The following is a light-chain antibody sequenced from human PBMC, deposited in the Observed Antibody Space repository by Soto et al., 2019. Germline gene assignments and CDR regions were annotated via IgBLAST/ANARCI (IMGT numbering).Light chain of an antibody. CDR3: LQHNVFPRT. Sequence: DIPMTQSPSSLSASVGDRVTITCRASQAIRNDLAWYQQKPGRAPKRLIYGSSSVQSGVPSRFSGSGSGTEFTLTISSLQPEDFATYYCLQHNVFPRTFGQGTKVEIK. V-gene: IGKV1-17*01. CDR2: GSS. CDR1: QAIRND. J-gene: IGKJ1*01.